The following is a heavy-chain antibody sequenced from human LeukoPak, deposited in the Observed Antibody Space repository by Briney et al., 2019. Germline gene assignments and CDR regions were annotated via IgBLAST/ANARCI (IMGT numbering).Heavy chain of an antibody. CDR2: IYHSGNT. D-gene: IGHD2-2*02. CDR1: GGSISSSTFY. CDR3: ARDLYCSSTSCYTGAFDI. J-gene: IGHJ3*02. Sequence: SETLSLTCTVSGGSISSSTFYWGWIRQPPGKGLEWIGSIYHSGNTYYNPSLKSRVTISVDRSKNQFSLKLSSVTAADTAVYYCARDLYCSSTSCYTGAFDIWGQGTMVTVSS. V-gene: IGHV4-39*07.